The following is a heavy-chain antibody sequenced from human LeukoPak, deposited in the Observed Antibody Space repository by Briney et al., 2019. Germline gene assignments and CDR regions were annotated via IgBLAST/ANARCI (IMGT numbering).Heavy chain of an antibody. D-gene: IGHD1-26*01. CDR3: AKDTGHSGSLD. J-gene: IGHJ4*02. CDR1: GFTFSSYG. CDR2: IRFDGSTY. Sequence: SGGSLRLSCAASGFTFSSYGMHWVRQAPGKGLEWVAFIRFDGSTYYYADSVKGRFTISRDNSKNTLYLQMNSLRGEDTAVYYCAKDTGHSGSLDWGQGTLVTVSS. V-gene: IGHV3-30*02.